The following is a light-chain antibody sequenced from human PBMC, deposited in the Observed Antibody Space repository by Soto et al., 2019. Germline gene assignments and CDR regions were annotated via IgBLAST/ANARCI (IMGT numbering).Light chain of an antibody. CDR3: QQYNSFTWT. Sequence: DIQMTQSPSTLSASVGDRVTITCRASQSISSWLAWYQQKPGKAPKLLIYKASSLESGVPSRFSGSGSGTEXTLXXXSLQPDXFAXYYCQQYNSFTWTFGQGTKVEIK. CDR2: KAS. J-gene: IGKJ1*01. V-gene: IGKV1-5*03. CDR1: QSISSW.